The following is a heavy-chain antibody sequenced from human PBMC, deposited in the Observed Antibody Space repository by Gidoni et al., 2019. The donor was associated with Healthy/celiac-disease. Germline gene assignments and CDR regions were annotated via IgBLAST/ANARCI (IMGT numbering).Heavy chain of an antibody. V-gene: IGHV3-30*18. J-gene: IGHJ4*02. D-gene: IGHD5-12*01. CDR3: AKDRFRKESGYDYGY. CDR1: RFPFSSYG. CDR2: ISYDGSNK. Sequence: QVQLVESGGGVVQPGRSLRLSCAASRFPFSSYGMHWVRQAPGKGLEWVAVISYDGSNKYYADSVKGRFTISRDNSKNTLYLQMNSLRAEDTAVYYCAKDRFRKESGYDYGYWGQGTLVTVSS.